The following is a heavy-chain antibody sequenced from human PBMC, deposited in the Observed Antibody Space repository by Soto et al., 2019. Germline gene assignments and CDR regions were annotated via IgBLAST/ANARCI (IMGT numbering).Heavy chain of an antibody. CDR2: INQDGSQK. V-gene: IGHV3-7*01. CDR3: ARDRDYNLLTDSYDAFDL. Sequence: GGSMILSCASSGFTFSSYLMTLVRQAQGKGLEWVANINQDGSQKYYVDSVKGRFTISRDNAKSSLYLQVNSLRVEDAAVYYCARDRDYNLLTDSYDAFDLWGQGTMVTVSS. J-gene: IGHJ3*01. D-gene: IGHD3-9*01. CDR1: GFTFSSYL.